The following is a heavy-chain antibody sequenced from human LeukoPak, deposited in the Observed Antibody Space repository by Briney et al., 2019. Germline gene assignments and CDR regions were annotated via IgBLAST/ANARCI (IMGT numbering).Heavy chain of an antibody. CDR1: GFTFSSYS. Sequence: PGGSLRLSCAASGFTFSSYSMNWVRQAPGKGLEWVSSISSSSSYIKYADSVKGRFTISRDNAKKSLYLQMNSLRAEDTAVYYCARDSDEGDFDYWGQGTLVTVSS. V-gene: IGHV3-21*01. CDR2: ISSSSSYI. CDR3: ARDSDEGDFDY. J-gene: IGHJ4*02. D-gene: IGHD3-16*01.